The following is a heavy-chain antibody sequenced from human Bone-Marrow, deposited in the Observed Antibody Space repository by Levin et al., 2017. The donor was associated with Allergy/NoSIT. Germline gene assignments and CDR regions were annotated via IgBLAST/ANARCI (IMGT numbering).Heavy chain of an antibody. CDR1: GFTFSSYA. CDR3: AKQVRHYYGSGRFYYYYYMDV. D-gene: IGHD3-10*01. CDR2: ISGSGGST. V-gene: IGHV3-23*01. J-gene: IGHJ6*03. Sequence: GGSLRLSCAASGFTFSSYAMSWVRQAPGKGLEWVSAISGSGGSTYYADSVKGRFTISRDNSKNTLYLQMNSLRAEDTAVYYCAKQVRHYYGSGRFYYYYYMDVWGKGTTVTVSS.